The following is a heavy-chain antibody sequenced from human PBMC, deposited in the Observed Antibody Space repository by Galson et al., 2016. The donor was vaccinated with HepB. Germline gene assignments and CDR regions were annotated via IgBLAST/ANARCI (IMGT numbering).Heavy chain of an antibody. Sequence: SVKVSCKASGGSFGSYAINWVRQAPGQGLEWMGGIIPTFATPTYAQKFQGRVSITADESTRTAYMELSSLTSEDTAIYYCARDINDYVWGSYRPTANFYDMDVWGQGTTVTVSS. CDR2: IIPTFATP. D-gene: IGHD3-16*02. CDR1: GGSFGSYA. CDR3: ARDINDYVWGSYRPTANFYDMDV. J-gene: IGHJ6*02. V-gene: IGHV1-69*13.